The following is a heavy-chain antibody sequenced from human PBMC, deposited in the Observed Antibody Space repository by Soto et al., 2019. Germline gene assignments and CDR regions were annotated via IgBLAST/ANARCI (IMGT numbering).Heavy chain of an antibody. CDR3: AVIGDGYNPGTHSDY. D-gene: IGHD5-12*01. CDR2: IIPIFGTA. Sequence: QVQLVQSGAEVKKPGSSVKVSCKASGGTFSSYAISWVRQAPGQGLEWMGGIIPIFGTANYAQKFQGRVTIXXDXSXXTAYMELSSLRSEDTAVYYCAVIGDGYNPGTHSDYWGQGTLVTVSS. CDR1: GGTFSSYA. V-gene: IGHV1-69*12. J-gene: IGHJ4*02.